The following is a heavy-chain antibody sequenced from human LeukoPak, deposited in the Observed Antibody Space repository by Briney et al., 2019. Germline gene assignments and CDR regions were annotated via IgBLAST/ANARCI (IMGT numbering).Heavy chain of an antibody. D-gene: IGHD6-13*01. Sequence: SETLSLTCTVSGGSISSYYWSWIRQPPGKGLEWIGYIYYSGSTNYNPPLKSRVTISVDTSKNQFSLKLSSVTAADTAVYYCAGSAGTPYYFDYWGQGTLVTVSS. CDR2: IYYSGST. V-gene: IGHV4-59*08. CDR3: AGSAGTPYYFDY. J-gene: IGHJ4*02. CDR1: GGSISSYY.